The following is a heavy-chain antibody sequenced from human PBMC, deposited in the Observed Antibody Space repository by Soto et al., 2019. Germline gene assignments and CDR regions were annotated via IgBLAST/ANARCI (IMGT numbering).Heavy chain of an antibody. J-gene: IGHJ6*02. Sequence: QVQLVESGGGVVQPGRSLILSCAASGFTFSSYGTHWVRQAPGKGLEWVAVISIDGINKYYADSVKGRFTISRDNSKNTLYLQMDSRRAEDTTVYYCAKGREQQLVRIGMDVWGQGTTVTV. CDR2: ISIDGINK. V-gene: IGHV3-30*18. CDR1: GFTFSSYG. D-gene: IGHD6-13*01. CDR3: AKGREQQLVRIGMDV.